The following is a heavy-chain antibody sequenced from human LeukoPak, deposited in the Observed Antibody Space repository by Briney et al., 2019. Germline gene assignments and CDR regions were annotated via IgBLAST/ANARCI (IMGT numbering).Heavy chain of an antibody. CDR2: INPNSGGT. Sequence: GASVKVSCKASGYTFTGYYMHWVRQAPGQGLEWMGWINPNSGGTNYAQKFQGRVTMTRDTSITTAYMELSRLRSDDTAMYYCARGGSLVFGVLNDWGQGTLVTVSS. J-gene: IGHJ4*02. CDR3: ARGGSLVFGVLND. D-gene: IGHD3-16*01. CDR1: GYTFTGYY. V-gene: IGHV1-2*02.